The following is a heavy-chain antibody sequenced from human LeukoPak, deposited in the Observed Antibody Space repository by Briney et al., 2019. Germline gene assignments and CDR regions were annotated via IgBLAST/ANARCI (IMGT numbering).Heavy chain of an antibody. J-gene: IGHJ6*03. CDR2: ISSSGSTI. CDR1: GFTFSSYE. V-gene: IGHV3-48*03. CDR3: TKGQSFTAAAAMDV. D-gene: IGHD6-13*01. Sequence: GGSLRLSCAASGFTFSSYEMNWVRLAPGKGLEWVSYISSSGSTIYYADSVKGRFTISRDNAKSSLYLQMNSLRPEDMAFYYCTKGQSFTAAAAMDVWGRGTTVIVSS.